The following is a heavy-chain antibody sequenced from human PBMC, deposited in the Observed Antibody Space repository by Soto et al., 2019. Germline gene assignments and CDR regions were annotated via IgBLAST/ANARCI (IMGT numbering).Heavy chain of an antibody. J-gene: IGHJ6*03. CDR1: GFSLSTSGVG. CDR3: AHSGGSPLRLRAYYMDV. Sequence: QITLKESGPTLVKPTQTLTLTCTFSGFSLSTSGVGVGWIRQPPAKALEWLALIYWDDDKRYSPSLKSRLTITKETSKIPVVLTMTNMDPVDPATYYCAHSGGSPLRLRAYYMDVWGKGTTVTVSS. D-gene: IGHD3-16*01. CDR2: IYWDDDK. V-gene: IGHV2-5*02.